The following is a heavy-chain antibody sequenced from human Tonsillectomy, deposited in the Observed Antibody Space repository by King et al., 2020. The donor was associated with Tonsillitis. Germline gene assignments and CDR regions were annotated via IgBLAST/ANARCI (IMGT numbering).Heavy chain of an antibody. CDR2: IKSKTDGGTT. D-gene: IGHD6-19*01. CDR3: TTDNKQWLVPLFFDY. CDR1: GFTFSNAF. V-gene: IGHV3-15*01. Sequence: VQLVQSGGGLVKPGGSLRLSCAASGFTFSNAFMSWVRQAPGKGLEWVGRIKSKTDGGTTDYAAPVKGRFTISRDESKNTLYLQMNSLKIEDTAVYYCTTDNKQWLVPLFFDYWGQGTLVTVSS. J-gene: IGHJ4*02.